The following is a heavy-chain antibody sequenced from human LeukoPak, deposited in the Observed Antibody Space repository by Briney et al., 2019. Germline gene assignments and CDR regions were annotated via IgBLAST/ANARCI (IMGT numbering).Heavy chain of an antibody. J-gene: IGHJ3*02. CDR3: ARDLKGGVLLWFGSSPGVAFDI. CDR1: GYTFTSYA. V-gene: IGHV7-4-1*02. D-gene: IGHD3-10*01. CDR2: INTNTGNP. Sequence: ASVKVSCKASGYTFTSYAMNWVRQAPGQGLEWMGWINTNTGNPTYAQGFTGRFVFSLDTSVSTAYLQISSLKAEDTAVYYCARDLKGGVLLWFGSSPGVAFDIWGQGTMVTVSS.